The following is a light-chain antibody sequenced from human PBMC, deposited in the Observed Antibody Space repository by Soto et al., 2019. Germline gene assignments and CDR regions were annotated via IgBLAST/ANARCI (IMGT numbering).Light chain of an antibody. Sequence: DIVMTQFPLSLAVTLGQPASISCRSSQSLVSSDGNAYLNWFHQRPGQSPRHLIYKISNRDSGVPDRFSGSESGSDFTLKIRRVEAEDVGVYYCMQGTHWPYTFGQGTKLEI. J-gene: IGKJ2*01. V-gene: IGKV2-30*01. CDR1: QSLVSSDGNAY. CDR2: KIS. CDR3: MQGTHWPYT.